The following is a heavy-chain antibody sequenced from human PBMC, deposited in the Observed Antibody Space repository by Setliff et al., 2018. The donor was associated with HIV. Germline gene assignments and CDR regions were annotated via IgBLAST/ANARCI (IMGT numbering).Heavy chain of an antibody. CDR1: GGSIISYY. Sequence: PSETLSLTCTVSGGSIISYYWSWLRQPPGKGLEWIGYIYYSGSTTYNPSLKSRVTISVDTSKNQFSLKLSSVTAADTAVYYWARHRLDGYNSGFDYWGQGTLVTVSS. CDR3: ARHRLDGYNSGFDY. CDR2: IYYSGST. J-gene: IGHJ4*02. V-gene: IGHV4-59*01. D-gene: IGHD5-12*01.